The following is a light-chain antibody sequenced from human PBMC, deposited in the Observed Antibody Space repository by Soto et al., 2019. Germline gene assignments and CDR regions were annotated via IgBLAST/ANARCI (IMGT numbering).Light chain of an antibody. CDR1: QSVGSK. CDR2: GAS. CDR3: QQRSHWPT. J-gene: IGKJ1*01. V-gene: IGKV3-11*01. Sequence: TQSPATLSVSPGERATLSCRASQSVGSKVAWYQQKPGQAPTLLIYGASTRATGIPARFSGSGSGTDFTLTISSLEPEDFAFYFCQQRSHWPTFGQGTKVDIK.